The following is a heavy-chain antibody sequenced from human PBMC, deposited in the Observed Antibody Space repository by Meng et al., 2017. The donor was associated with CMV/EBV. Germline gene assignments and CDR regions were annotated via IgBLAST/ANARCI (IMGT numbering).Heavy chain of an antibody. J-gene: IGHJ4*02. CDR3: AKGGSLRYFDWYPGDY. CDR2: IYSGGSST. CDR1: GFTFSSYA. Sequence: GESLKISYAASGFTFSSYAMSWVRQAPGKGLEWVSVIYSGGSSTYYADSVKGRFTISRDNSKNTLYLQMNSLRAEDTAVYYCAKGGSLRYFDWYPGDYWGQGTLVTVSS. V-gene: IGHV3-23*03. D-gene: IGHD3-9*01.